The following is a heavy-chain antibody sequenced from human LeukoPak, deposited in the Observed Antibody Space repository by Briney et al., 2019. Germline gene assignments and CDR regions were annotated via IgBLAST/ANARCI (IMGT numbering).Heavy chain of an antibody. V-gene: IGHV4-4*02. D-gene: IGHD2-21*02. CDR2: IHHSGST. Sequence: PSGTLSLTCAVSGVSITSSNWLSWVRQPPGKGLEWIGEIHHSGSTNYDPSLKSRVTISVDKSKNQFSLKLTSVTAADTAVYYCARVGPLLLYWGQGTLVTVSS. J-gene: IGHJ4*02. CDR3: ARVGPLLLY. CDR1: GVSITSSNW.